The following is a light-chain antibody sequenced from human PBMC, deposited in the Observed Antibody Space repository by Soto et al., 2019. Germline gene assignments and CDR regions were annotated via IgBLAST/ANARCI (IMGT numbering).Light chain of an antibody. Sequence: EIVLTQSPATLSLSPGERATLSCRASQSVSSYFVWYQQKPGQAPRLLIYDASNRATGIPARFSGSGSGTDFTLTISSLEPEDFAVDYCQQRSNWPPWTFGQGTKVEIK. V-gene: IGKV3-11*01. CDR1: QSVSSY. CDR2: DAS. CDR3: QQRSNWPPWT. J-gene: IGKJ1*01.